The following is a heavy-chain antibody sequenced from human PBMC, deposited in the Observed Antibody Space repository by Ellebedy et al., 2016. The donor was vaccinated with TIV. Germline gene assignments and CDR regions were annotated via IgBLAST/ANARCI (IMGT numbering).Heavy chain of an antibody. CDR2: ISGSGGST. CDR3: ARDWVYYDSSGYAAWYFDY. J-gene: IGHJ4*02. D-gene: IGHD3-22*01. CDR1: GFTFSSYA. Sequence: GGSLRLSCAASGFTFSSYAMSWVRQAPGKGLEWVSAISGSGGSTYYADSVKGRFTISRDNSKNTLYLQMNSLRAEDTAVYYCARDWVYYDSSGYAAWYFDYWGQGTLVTVSS. V-gene: IGHV3-23*01.